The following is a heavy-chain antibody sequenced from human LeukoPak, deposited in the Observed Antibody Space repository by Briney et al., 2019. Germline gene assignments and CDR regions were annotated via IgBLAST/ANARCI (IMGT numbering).Heavy chain of an antibody. CDR3: AREYSSSWTGVDWFDP. J-gene: IGHJ5*02. CDR1: GGTFSSYA. CDR2: IIPILGIA. V-gene: IGHV1-69*04. Sequence: GASVTVSCKASGGTFSSYAISWVRQAPGQGLEWMGRIIPILGIANYAQKFQGRVTITADKSTSTAYMELSSLRSEDTAVYYCAREYSSSWTGVDWFDPWGQGTLVTVSS. D-gene: IGHD6-13*01.